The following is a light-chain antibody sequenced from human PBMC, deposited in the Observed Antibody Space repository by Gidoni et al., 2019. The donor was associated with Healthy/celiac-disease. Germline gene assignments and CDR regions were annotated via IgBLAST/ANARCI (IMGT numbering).Light chain of an antibody. CDR1: KLGDKY. CDR2: QDS. CDR3: QAWDSSTAYV. V-gene: IGLV3-1*01. Sequence: SYELTQPPSVSGSPGQTASITCSGDKLGDKYACWYQQTPRRSPVLVIYQDSKRPSGIPERFSGSNSGNTATLTISATQAIDEAADYCQAWDSSTAYVFGGGTKLTVL. J-gene: IGLJ2*01.